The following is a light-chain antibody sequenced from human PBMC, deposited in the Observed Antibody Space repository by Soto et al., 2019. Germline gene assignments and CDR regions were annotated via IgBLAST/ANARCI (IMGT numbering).Light chain of an antibody. CDR2: EVS. CDR1: SSDVGDYKF. Sequence: QSALTQPPSASGSPGQSVTISCTGTSSDVGDYKFVSWYQQHPGKAPKLLIYEVSRRPSGVPDRFSGSKSGNTASLTVSGLQAEDDADYYCSSYAGNNNVVFGGGTKVTVL. CDR3: SSYAGNNNVV. J-gene: IGLJ2*01. V-gene: IGLV2-8*01.